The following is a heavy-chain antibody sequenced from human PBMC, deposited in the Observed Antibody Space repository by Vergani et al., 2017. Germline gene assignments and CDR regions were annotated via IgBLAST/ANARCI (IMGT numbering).Heavy chain of an antibody. CDR3: ARVTRGYCSSTSCLINYYYYMDV. D-gene: IGHD2-2*01. CDR2: ISSSSSTI. V-gene: IGHV3-48*01. CDR1: GFTFSSYS. J-gene: IGHJ6*03. Sequence: EVQLVESGGGLVQPGGSLRLSCAASGFTFSSYSMNWVRQAPGKGLELVSYISSSSSTIYYADSVKGRFTISRDNAKNSLYLQMNSLRAEDTAVYYCARVTRGYCSSTSCLINYYYYMDVWGKGTTVTVSS.